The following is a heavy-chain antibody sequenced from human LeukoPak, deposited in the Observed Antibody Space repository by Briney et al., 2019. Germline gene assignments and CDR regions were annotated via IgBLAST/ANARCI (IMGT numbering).Heavy chain of an antibody. J-gene: IGHJ4*02. CDR2: ISYDGSNK. CDR3: ARDGIWFGEYSLGY. D-gene: IGHD3-10*01. CDR1: GFTFSSYA. V-gene: IGHV3-30-3*01. Sequence: GGSLRLSCAASGFTFSSYAMHWVRQAPGKGLEWVAVISYDGSNKYYADSVKGRFTISRDNSKNTLYLQMNNLRAEDTAVYYCARDGIWFGEYSLGYWGQGTLVTVSS.